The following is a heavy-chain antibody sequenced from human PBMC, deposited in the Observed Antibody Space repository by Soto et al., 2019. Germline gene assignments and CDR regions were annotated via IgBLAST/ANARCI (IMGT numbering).Heavy chain of an antibody. CDR2: IYYSGST. V-gene: IGHV4-31*03. Sequence: QVQLQESGPGLVKPSQTLSLTCTVSGGSINSGTYHWSWIRQHPGKGLEWIGYIYYSGSTFYNPSLKSRLTISVDTSKNQFSLRLSSVTAADTAVYYCAREMNYYDTSGDSYFDSWGQVTLVTVSS. CDR3: AREMNYYDTSGDSYFDS. J-gene: IGHJ4*02. CDR1: GGSINSGTYH. D-gene: IGHD3-22*01.